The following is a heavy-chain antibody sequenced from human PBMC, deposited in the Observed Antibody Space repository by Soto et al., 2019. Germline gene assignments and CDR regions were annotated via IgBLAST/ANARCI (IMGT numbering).Heavy chain of an antibody. V-gene: IGHV4-31*03. Sequence: QVQLQESGPGLVKPSQTLSLTCTVSGGSISSGGYYWTWIRQHPGKGLGWIGYNYYSGITYYNPTLNSRVTISLDTSKTQFTLKLSSVTAADTAVYYCARGSSIAGLYYGMDVWGQGTTVTVSS. CDR2: NYYSGIT. CDR3: ARGSSIAGLYYGMDV. J-gene: IGHJ6*02. D-gene: IGHD6-6*01. CDR1: GGSISSGGYY.